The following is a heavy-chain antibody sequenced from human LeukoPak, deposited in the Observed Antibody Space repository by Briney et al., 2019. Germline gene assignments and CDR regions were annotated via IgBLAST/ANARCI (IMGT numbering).Heavy chain of an antibody. D-gene: IGHD2-15*01. J-gene: IGHJ5*02. CDR2: ISWNSNNI. V-gene: IGHV3-9*01. CDR1: GFTFDDYA. CDR3: ARDLFVVVVAATHNWFDP. Sequence: GGSLRLSCAASGFTFDDYAMHWVRQAPGKGLEWVSGISWNSNNIGYADSVKGRFTISRDNAKNSLYLQMNSLRAEDTAVYYCARDLFVVVVAATHNWFDPWGQGTLVTVSS.